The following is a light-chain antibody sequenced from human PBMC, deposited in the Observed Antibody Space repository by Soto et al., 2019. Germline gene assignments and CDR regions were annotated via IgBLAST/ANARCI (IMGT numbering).Light chain of an antibody. CDR2: AVS. V-gene: IGKV3-15*01. CDR1: QSVRSN. Sequence: EIVMTQSPGTLSVSPGERATLSCRASQSVRSNLAWYQQKPGQAPRLLIYAVSTRATGIPARFSGSGSGTDFTLTISSLQSEDSAVYYCQQHNNWPLTFGGGTKVELK. CDR3: QQHNNWPLT. J-gene: IGKJ4*01.